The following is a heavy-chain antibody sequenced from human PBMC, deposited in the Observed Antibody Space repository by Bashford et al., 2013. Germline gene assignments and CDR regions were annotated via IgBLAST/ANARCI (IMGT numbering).Heavy chain of an antibody. D-gene: IGHD3-3*01. CDR3: HRNVFLELVILTS. V-gene: IGHV1-69*06. CDR2: IIPIFGTA. J-gene: IGHJ4*02. Sequence: SVKVSCKASGGTFSSYTISWVRQAPGQGLEWMGGIIPIFGTANYAQKFQGRVTITADKSTSIAYMELSSLRSEDTAVYYCHRNVFLELVILTSWGQGTLVHRLL. CDR1: GGTFSSYT.